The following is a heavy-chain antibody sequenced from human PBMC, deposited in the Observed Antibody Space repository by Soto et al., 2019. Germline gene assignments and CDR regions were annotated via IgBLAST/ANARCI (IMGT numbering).Heavy chain of an antibody. D-gene: IGHD6-19*01. Sequence: SVKVSCKASGGTFSSYAISWVRQAPGQGLEWMGGIIPIFGRANYAQNFQGRVTITAAASTSTAYMELSSLRSEDTAVYYCAQTLGLAVAGPGRFDLWGRGTLVTVSS. V-gene: IGHV1-69*13. CDR1: GGTFSSYA. J-gene: IGHJ2*01. CDR2: IIPIFGRA. CDR3: AQTLGLAVAGPGRFDL.